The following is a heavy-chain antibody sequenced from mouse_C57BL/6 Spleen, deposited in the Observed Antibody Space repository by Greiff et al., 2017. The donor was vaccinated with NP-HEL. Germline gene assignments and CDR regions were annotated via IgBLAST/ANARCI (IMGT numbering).Heavy chain of an antibody. CDR1: GYTFTDYY. CDR2: IYPGSGNT. Sequence: VQLQQSGAELVRPGASVKLSCKASGYTFTDYYINWVKQRPGQGLEWIARIYPGSGNTYYNEKFKGKATLTAEKSSSTAYMQLSSLTSEDSAVYFCARGGYGSSPYYAMDDWGKGTSVTVSS. D-gene: IGHD1-1*01. J-gene: IGHJ4*01. V-gene: IGHV1-76*01. CDR3: ARGGYGSSPYYAMDD.